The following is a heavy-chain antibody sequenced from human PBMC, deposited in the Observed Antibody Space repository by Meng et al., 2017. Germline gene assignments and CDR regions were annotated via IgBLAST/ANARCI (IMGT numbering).Heavy chain of an antibody. Sequence: SQTLSLTCAVYGGSFSGYYWSWIRQPPGKGLEWIEEINHSGSTNYNPSLKSRVTISVDTSKNQFSLKLSSVTAADTAVYYCARAPYYYDSSGYYPYYYYYYGMDVWGQGTTVTVSS. D-gene: IGHD3-22*01. CDR1: GGSFSGYY. CDR3: ARAPYYYDSSGYYPYYYYYYGMDV. V-gene: IGHV4-34*01. CDR2: INHSGST. J-gene: IGHJ6*02.